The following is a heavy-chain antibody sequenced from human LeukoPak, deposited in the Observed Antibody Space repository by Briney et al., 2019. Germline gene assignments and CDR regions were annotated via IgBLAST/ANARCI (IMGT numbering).Heavy chain of an antibody. J-gene: IGHJ4*02. CDR2: ISGSGGST. D-gene: IGHD2-15*01. CDR1: GFTFSSYA. Sequence: PGGSLRLSCAASGFTFSSYAMSWVRQAPGKGLEWVSAISGSGGSTYYADSVKGRFTISRDNSKNTLYLQMNSLRAGDTAVYYCAKRRDCSGGSCYYRYYFDYWGQGTLVTVSS. V-gene: IGHV3-23*01. CDR3: AKRRDCSGGSCYYRYYFDY.